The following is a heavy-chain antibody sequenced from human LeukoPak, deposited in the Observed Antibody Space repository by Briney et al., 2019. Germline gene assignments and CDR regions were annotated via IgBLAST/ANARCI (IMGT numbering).Heavy chain of an antibody. D-gene: IGHD6-13*01. CDR2: INPNSGGT. J-gene: IGHJ4*02. Sequence: ASVKVSCKASGYTFTGYYMHWVRQAPGQGLEWMGWINPNSGGTNYAQKFQGRVTMTRDTSISTAYMDLSSLRSDDTAVYYCARGGGRYSSSWEIDYWGQGTLVTVSS. V-gene: IGHV1-2*02. CDR1: GYTFTGYY. CDR3: ARGGGRYSSSWEIDY.